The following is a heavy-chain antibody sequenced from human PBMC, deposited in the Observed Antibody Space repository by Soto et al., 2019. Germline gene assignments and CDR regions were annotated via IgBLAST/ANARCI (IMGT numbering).Heavy chain of an antibody. J-gene: IGHJ4*02. V-gene: IGHV4-31*03. CDR2: IYYSGST. D-gene: IGHD2-15*01. Sequence: SETLSLTCTVSGGSISSGGYYWSWIRQHPGKGLEWIGYIYYSGSTYYNPSLKSRVTISVDTSKNQFSLKLSSVTAADTAVYYCARGLRSGGSCLDYWGQGTLVTVSS. CDR3: ARGLRSGGSCLDY. CDR1: GGSISSGGYY.